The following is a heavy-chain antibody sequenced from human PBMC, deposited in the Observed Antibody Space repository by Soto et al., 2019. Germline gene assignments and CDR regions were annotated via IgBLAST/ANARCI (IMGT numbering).Heavy chain of an antibody. CDR3: AKGVPGIAVAGTGYFQH. V-gene: IGHV3-23*01. J-gene: IGHJ1*01. CDR2: ISGSGDST. Sequence: EVQLLESGGGLVQPGGSLRLSRAASGFTFSSYAMSWVRQAPGKGLEWVSGISGSGDSTYYADSVKGRFTISRDNSKNTRYLQMNSLRAEETAVYYCAKGVPGIAVAGTGYFQHWGQGTLVTVSS. CDR1: GFTFSSYA. D-gene: IGHD6-19*01.